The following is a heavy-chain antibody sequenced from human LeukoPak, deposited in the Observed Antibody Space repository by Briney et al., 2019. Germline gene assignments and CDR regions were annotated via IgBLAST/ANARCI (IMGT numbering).Heavy chain of an antibody. J-gene: IGHJ3*02. Sequence: PSETLSLTGTVSGGSISNYYWSWIRQPPGKGLEWIGYIYYSGSTNYNPSLKSRVTISVDTSKDQFSLKLSSVTAADTAVYYCARDRGVAGGNAFDIWGQGTMVTVSS. CDR1: GGSISNYY. CDR2: IYYSGST. D-gene: IGHD6-19*01. CDR3: ARDRGVAGGNAFDI. V-gene: IGHV4-59*01.